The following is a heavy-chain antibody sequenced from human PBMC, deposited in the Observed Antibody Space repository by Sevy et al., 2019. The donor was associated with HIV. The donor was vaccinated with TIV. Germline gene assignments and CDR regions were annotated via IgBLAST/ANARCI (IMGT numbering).Heavy chain of an antibody. J-gene: IGHJ3*02. CDR1: AFTFSSYA. V-gene: IGHV3-23*01. D-gene: IGHD3-22*01. CDR3: AGARYDSSGSFDAFDI. CDR2: IFRSGDVT. Sequence: GGSLRLSCTASAFTFSSYAMNWVRQAPGKGLEWVPTIFRSGDVTYYADSVKGRFTISRDNSRNTLYLQMNSLRAEDTAVYYCAGARYDSSGSFDAFDIWGQGTMVTVSS.